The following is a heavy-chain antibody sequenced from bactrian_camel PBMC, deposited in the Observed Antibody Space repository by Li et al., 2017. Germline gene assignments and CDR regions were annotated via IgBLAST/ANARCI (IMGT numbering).Heavy chain of an antibody. D-gene: IGHD1*01. CDR2: IDSDDTT. Sequence: HVQLVESGGGLAEPGGSLRLSCATSGFTYSTYCMAWFRQAPGKGRERIASIDSDDTTTYADSVKGRFTLSLDRDKNTLYLQMNGLKPEDTAMYYCAADCECPSGLLDPSHYNYWGQGTQVTVS. CDR1: GFTYSTYC. J-gene: IGHJ4*01. CDR3: AADCECPSGLLDPSHYNY. V-gene: IGHV3S26*01.